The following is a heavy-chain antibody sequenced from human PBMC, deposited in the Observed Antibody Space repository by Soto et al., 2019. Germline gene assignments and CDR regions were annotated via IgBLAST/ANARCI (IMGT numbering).Heavy chain of an antibody. J-gene: IGHJ6*02. Sequence: GGSLRLSCAASGFTFSSYGMHWVRQAPGKGLEWVAVISYDGSNKYYADSVKGRFTISRDNSKNTLYLQMNSLRAEDTAVYYCAKGYDFWSPWYYYGMDVWGQGTTVTVS. CDR2: ISYDGSNK. V-gene: IGHV3-30*18. CDR1: GFTFSSYG. D-gene: IGHD3-3*01. CDR3: AKGYDFWSPWYYYGMDV.